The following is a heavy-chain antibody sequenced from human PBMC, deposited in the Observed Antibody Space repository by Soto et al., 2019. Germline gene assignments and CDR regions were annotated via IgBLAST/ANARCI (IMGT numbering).Heavy chain of an antibody. J-gene: IGHJ6*02. CDR3: AGGIILTGYLDHYYYYGMDV. V-gene: IGHV1-69*13. D-gene: IGHD3-9*01. CDR2: IIPIFGTA. Sequence: SVKVSCKASGGTFSSYAISWVRQAPGQGLEWMGGIIPIFGTANYAQKFQGRVTITADESTSTAYMELSSLRSEDTAVYYCAGGIILTGYLDHYYYYGMDVWGQGPTVTVAS. CDR1: GGTFSSYA.